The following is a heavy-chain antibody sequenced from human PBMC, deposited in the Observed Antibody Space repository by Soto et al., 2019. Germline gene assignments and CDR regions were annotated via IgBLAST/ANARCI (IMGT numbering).Heavy chain of an antibody. CDR2: IKSKTDGGTT. D-gene: IGHD3-22*01. Sequence: GGSLRLSCAASGFTFSNAWMNWVRQAPGKGLEWVGRIKSKTDGGTTDYAAPVEGRFTISRDDSKNTLYLQMNSLKTEDTAVYYCTTASRYYDSSGYYLFDFWGQGTLVTVSS. J-gene: IGHJ4*02. V-gene: IGHV3-15*07. CDR3: TTASRYYDSSGYYLFDF. CDR1: GFTFSNAW.